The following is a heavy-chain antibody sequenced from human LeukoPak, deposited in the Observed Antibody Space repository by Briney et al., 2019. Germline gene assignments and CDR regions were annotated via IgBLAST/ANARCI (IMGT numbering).Heavy chain of an antibody. D-gene: IGHD4-17*01. CDR1: GFTFSSSA. Sequence: TGGSLRLSCAASGFTFSSSAMSWVRQAPGKGLEWVSAISNNGGYTYYADSVQGRFTISRDNSKSTLCLQMNSLRAEDTAVYYCARGAYGDYDYWGQGTLVTVSS. CDR2: ISNNGGYT. V-gene: IGHV3-23*01. J-gene: IGHJ4*02. CDR3: ARGAYGDYDY.